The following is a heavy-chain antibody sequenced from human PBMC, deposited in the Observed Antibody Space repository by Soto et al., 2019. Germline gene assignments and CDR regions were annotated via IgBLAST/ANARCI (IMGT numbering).Heavy chain of an antibody. V-gene: IGHV4-59*08. J-gene: IGHJ4*02. CDR2: IFYSGST. Sequence: QVQLQESGPGLVKPSETLSLTCTVSGVSISSYYWSWIRQPPGKGLEWIGYIFYSGSTNYNPSLTRRVTISVDTSKNQFALKLSSVTAADTAVYYCARRWGYTLDYWGQGTLVTVSS. CDR3: ARRWGYTLDY. CDR1: GVSISSYY. D-gene: IGHD5-12*01.